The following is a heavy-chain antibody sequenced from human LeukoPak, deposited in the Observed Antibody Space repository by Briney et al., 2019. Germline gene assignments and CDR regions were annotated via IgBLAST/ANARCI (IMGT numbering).Heavy chain of an antibody. Sequence: ASVKVSCKASGDTFNNYYVNWVRQAPGQGLEWMGIINPSGTSTNHAQGFQDRLTMTRDTSTTTVYMELSSLRSEDTAVYYCATSATNYGGLFDSWGRGTQVTVSS. CDR2: INPSGTST. V-gene: IGHV1-46*02. CDR1: GDTFNNYY. CDR3: ATSATNYGGLFDS. D-gene: IGHD4-23*01. J-gene: IGHJ4*02.